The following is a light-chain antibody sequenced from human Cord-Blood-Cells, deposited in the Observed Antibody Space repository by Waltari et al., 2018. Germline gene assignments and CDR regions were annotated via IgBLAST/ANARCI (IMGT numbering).Light chain of an antibody. CDR1: QSVSSY. CDR3: QQRSNWPPIT. J-gene: IGKJ5*01. Sequence: EIVLTQSPATLSSSPGASATLSCRASQSVSSYLAWYQQKPGQAPRLLIYDASNRATGIPARFSGSGSGTDFTLTISSLEPEDFAVYYCQQRSNWPPITFGQGTRLEIK. CDR2: DAS. V-gene: IGKV3-11*01.